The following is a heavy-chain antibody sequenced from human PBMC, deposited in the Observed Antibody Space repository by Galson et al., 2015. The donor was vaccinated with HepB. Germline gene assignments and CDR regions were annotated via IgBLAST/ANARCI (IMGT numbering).Heavy chain of an antibody. Sequence: SLRLSCAASGFTFSSYWMSWVRQAPGRGLEWVANIKQDGSEKYYVDSVKGRFTISRDNAKNSLYLQMNSLRAEDTAVYYCARSFNYDFWSGYYGAFDIWGQGTMVTVSS. CDR1: GFTFSSYW. V-gene: IGHV3-7*01. CDR3: ARSFNYDFWSGYYGAFDI. D-gene: IGHD3-3*01. CDR2: IKQDGSEK. J-gene: IGHJ3*02.